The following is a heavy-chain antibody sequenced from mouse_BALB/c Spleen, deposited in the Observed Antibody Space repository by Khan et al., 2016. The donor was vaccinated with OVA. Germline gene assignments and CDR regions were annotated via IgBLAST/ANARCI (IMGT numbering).Heavy chain of an antibody. J-gene: IGHJ2*01. V-gene: IGHV5-17*02. CDR1: GFTFSTYG. CDR3: ATSYFYGYYFDY. Sequence: EVELVESGGGLVQPGGSRKLSCAASGFTFSTYGMHWVRQAPEKGLEWVAYISGDSSTIYYAYTVKGRFTISRDNPKNTLFLQMTSLMSEDTARYYCATSYFYGYYFDYWGPGTTLTVSS. CDR2: ISGDSSTI. D-gene: IGHD1-1*01.